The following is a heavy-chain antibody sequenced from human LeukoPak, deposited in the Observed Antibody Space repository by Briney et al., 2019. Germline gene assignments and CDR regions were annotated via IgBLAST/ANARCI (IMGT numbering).Heavy chain of an antibody. Sequence: ASVKVSRKASGYTFSNYGISWVRQAPGQGLEWVGWVRGDNGNTNYAQKLQGRVTMTTDTSTSTAYMELRSLGSDETAVYYCARVDLLTGYYFFDYWGQGTLVTVSS. CDR3: ARVDLLTGYYFFDY. J-gene: IGHJ4*02. V-gene: IGHV1-18*01. CDR1: GYTFSNYG. D-gene: IGHD3-9*01. CDR2: VRGDNGNT.